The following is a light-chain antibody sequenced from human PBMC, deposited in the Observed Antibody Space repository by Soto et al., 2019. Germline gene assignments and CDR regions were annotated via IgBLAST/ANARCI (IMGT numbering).Light chain of an antibody. V-gene: IGKV3-20*01. Sequence: ETVLTQSPGTLSLSPGERATLSCRASQSVRSNYLAWYQQKPGQAPRLLIYNSSTRATGIPDRFSGSGSGTDFTLTISRVEPEDFALYYCEQYRDLPRTFGQGTKV. CDR3: EQYRDLPRT. J-gene: IGKJ1*01. CDR1: QSVRSNY. CDR2: NSS.